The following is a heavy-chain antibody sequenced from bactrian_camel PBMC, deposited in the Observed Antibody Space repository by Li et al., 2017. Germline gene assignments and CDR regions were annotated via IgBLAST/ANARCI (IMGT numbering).Heavy chain of an antibody. CDR2: TYTGDGRT. V-gene: IGHV3S54*01. CDR3: AARQWWCTRRIPVVSEFSS. D-gene: IGHD6*01. Sequence: QVQLVESGGGSVQAGGSLKLSCKVLRPGLIFSRCGFGWYRQAPGKEREAVAITYTGDGRTWYVDSVKGRFTISQDNATNTLYLQMASLRPEDTAMYYCAARQWWCTRRIPVVSEFSSWGQGTQVTVS. J-gene: IGHJ4*01. CDR1: GLIFSRCG.